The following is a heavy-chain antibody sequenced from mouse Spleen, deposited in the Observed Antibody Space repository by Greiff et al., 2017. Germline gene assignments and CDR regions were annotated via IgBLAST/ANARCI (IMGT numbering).Heavy chain of an antibody. V-gene: IGHV1-81*01. CDR1: GYTFTSYG. CDR2: IYPRRGNT. D-gene: IGHD2-4*01. CDR3: ARVDYDYDNAMDY. J-gene: IGHJ4*01. Sequence: QVQLQQSGAELARPGASVKLSCKASGYTFTSYGISWVKQRTGQGLEWIGEIYPRRGNTYYNEKFKGKATLTADKSSSTAYMELRSLTSEDSAVYFCARVDYDYDNAMDYWGQGTSVTVSS.